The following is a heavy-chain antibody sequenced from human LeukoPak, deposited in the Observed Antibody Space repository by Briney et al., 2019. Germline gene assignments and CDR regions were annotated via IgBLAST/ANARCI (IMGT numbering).Heavy chain of an antibody. CDR2: ISGSGGST. J-gene: IGHJ4*02. D-gene: IGHD3-9*01. CDR3: AKDRRYFDWLDQAFDY. Sequence: SGGSLRLSCAASGFTFSSYAMSWVRQAPGKGLEWVSAISGSGGSTYYADSAKGRFTISRDNSKNTLYLQMNSLRAEDTAVYYCAKDRRYFDWLDQAFDYWGQGTLVTVSS. V-gene: IGHV3-23*01. CDR1: GFTFSSYA.